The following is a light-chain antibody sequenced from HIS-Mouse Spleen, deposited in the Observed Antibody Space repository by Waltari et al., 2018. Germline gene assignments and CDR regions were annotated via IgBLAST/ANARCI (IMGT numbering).Light chain of an antibody. CDR1: QRVSSSY. Sequence: EIVLTQSPGTLSLSPGERATLSCRASQRVSSSYLAWYQQKPGQAPRLLIYGASSRATGIPDRFSGSGSGTDFTLTISRLEPEDFAVYYCQQYGSSPPRYTFGQGTKLEIK. CDR3: QQYGSSPPRYT. CDR2: GAS. J-gene: IGKJ2*01. V-gene: IGKV3-20*01.